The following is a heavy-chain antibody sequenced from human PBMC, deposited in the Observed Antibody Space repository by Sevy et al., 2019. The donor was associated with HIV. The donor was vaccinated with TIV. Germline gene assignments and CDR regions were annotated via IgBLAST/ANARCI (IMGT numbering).Heavy chain of an antibody. CDR3: AREGLDSTSYHFDY. J-gene: IGHJ4*02. D-gene: IGHD3-22*01. V-gene: IGHV3-21*01. CDR1: RFTFNIYS. CDR2: ISSSSNYI. Sequence: GGSLRLSCEASRFTFNIYSMIWARQAPGKGLEWVSSISSSSNYIYYADSVRGRFTISRDNSKNSLYLQMNSLRAEDTAVYYCAREGLDSTSYHFDYWGQGTLVTVSS.